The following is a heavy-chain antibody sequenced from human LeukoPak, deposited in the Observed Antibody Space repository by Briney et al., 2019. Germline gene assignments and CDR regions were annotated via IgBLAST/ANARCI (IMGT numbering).Heavy chain of an antibody. Sequence: GESLRLSCAASGFTFDDYGMSWVRQAPGKGLEWVSGINWNGGSTGYADSVKGRFTISRDNAKNSLYLQMNSLRAEDTALYYCARVASVVVPAAVSRWGQGTLVTVSS. CDR1: GFTFDDYG. CDR2: INWNGGST. D-gene: IGHD2-2*01. J-gene: IGHJ4*02. V-gene: IGHV3-20*04. CDR3: ARVASVVVPAAVSR.